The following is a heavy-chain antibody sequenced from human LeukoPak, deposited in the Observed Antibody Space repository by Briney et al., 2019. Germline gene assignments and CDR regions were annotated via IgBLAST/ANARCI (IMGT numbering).Heavy chain of an antibody. D-gene: IGHD3-3*01. J-gene: IGHJ4*02. Sequence: SETLSLTCAVYGGSFSGYYWSWIRQPPGKGLEWIGEINHSGSTNYNPSLKGRVTISVDTSKNQFSLKLSSVTAADTAVYYCASQRITIFGVVKYYFDYWGQGTLVTVSS. V-gene: IGHV4-34*01. CDR3: ASQRITIFGVVKYYFDY. CDR2: INHSGST. CDR1: GGSFSGYY.